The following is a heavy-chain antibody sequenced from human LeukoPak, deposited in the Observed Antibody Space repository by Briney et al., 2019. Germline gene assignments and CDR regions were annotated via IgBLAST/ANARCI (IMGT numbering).Heavy chain of an antibody. CDR1: GYTFTSYG. D-gene: IGHD1-1*01. Sequence: ASVKVSCKASGYTFTSYGISWVRQAPGQGLEWMGWISAYNGNTNYAQKLQGRVTMTTDTSTSTAYMELRSLRSDDTAVYYCAGYNWNDGWFDPWGQGTLVTVSS. J-gene: IGHJ5*01. CDR3: AGYNWNDGWFDP. CDR2: ISAYNGNT. V-gene: IGHV1-18*01.